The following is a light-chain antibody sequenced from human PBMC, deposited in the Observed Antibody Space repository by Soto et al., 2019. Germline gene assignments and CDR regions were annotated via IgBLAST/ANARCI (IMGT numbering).Light chain of an antibody. CDR3: QVWDISSNHVV. CDR1: NIGSKS. Sequence: SYELTQPPSVSVAPGKTARITCGGNNIGSKSVHWYQQKAGQAPILAMYYDSDRPSGIPERFSGSNSRNTATLTISTVEAGDEADYYCQVWDISSNHVVFGGGTKVTVL. V-gene: IGLV3-21*04. J-gene: IGLJ2*01. CDR2: YDS.